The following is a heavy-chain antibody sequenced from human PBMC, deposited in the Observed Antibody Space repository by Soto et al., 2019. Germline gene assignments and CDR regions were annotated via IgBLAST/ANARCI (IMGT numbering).Heavy chain of an antibody. CDR3: AREGSFDSSGKYIQAFGY. CDR1: GFNFGSYT. D-gene: IGHD3-9*01. J-gene: IGHJ4*02. CDR2: ISTSRTYI. V-gene: IGHV3-21*04. Sequence: EVQLVESGGGLVKPGGSLRLSCRGSGFNFGSYTMHWVRQAPEKGLEWVSSISTSRTYISYAASVSGRFTISRDNAKSSLFLQMDSLRAEDTVIYFCAREGSFDSSGKYIQAFGYWGQGTPLIVSS.